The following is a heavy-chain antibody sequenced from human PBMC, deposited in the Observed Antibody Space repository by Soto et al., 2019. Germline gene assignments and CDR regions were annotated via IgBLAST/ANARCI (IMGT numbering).Heavy chain of an antibody. J-gene: IGHJ5*02. D-gene: IGHD1-26*01. CDR2: IHPSGST. CDR1: GESCSGYY. V-gene: IGHV4-34*02. Sequence: QAQLQQWGAGVVKPSETLSLTCAVYGESCSGYYCSWTRQPPGKGLEWIGEIHPSGSTYYNPSLKPRFPMSRDTSKNQFSLKLSSGTAADTAVYSWARGGDDSKVGRTWGQGTLVTVSS. CDR3: ARGGDDSKVGRT.